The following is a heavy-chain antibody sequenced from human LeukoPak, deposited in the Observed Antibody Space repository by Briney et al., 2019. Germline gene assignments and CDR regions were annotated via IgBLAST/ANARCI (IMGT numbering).Heavy chain of an antibody. CDR1: GGSISRSYDY. J-gene: IGHJ4*02. CDR3: ARRTVDTVMVGPFDY. CDR2: IYYSGRT. V-gene: IGHV4-39*01. Sequence: SETLSLTCTVSGGSISRSYDYWGWIRQPPGKGLEWIRSIYYSGRTYYNPSLKSRVTISADTSKNQFSLKLSSVTAADTAVYYCARRTVDTVMVGPFDYWGQGTLVTVSS. D-gene: IGHD5-18*01.